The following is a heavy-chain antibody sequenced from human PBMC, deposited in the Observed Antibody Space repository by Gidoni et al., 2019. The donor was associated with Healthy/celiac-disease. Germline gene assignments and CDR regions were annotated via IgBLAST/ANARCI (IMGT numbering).Heavy chain of an antibody. CDR1: GGTFSSYA. J-gene: IGHJ5*02. CDR3: ARVGYCSGGSCA. Sequence: QVQLVQSGAEAKKPGSSVKVSCKASGGTFSSYAISWVRQAPGQGLEWMGRIIPILGIANYAQKFQGRVTITADKSTSTAYMELSSLRSEDTAVYYCARVGYCSGGSCAWGQGTLVTVSS. V-gene: IGHV1-69*04. CDR2: IIPILGIA. D-gene: IGHD2-15*01.